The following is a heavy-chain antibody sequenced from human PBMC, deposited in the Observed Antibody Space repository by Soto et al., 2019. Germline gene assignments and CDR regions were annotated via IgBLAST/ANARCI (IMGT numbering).Heavy chain of an antibody. CDR3: ARDPRRTRGWHFDL. D-gene: IGHD3-10*01. Sequence: QVQLQESGPGLVRPSQTLSLTCTVSGGSISTSDYYWSWIRQHPVRGLEWIGYVYFSGGTFYNPSLESRVVISVETSENRFSLKLSSVTAADTAVYYCARDPRRTRGWHFDLWGRGTLVTVSS. V-gene: IGHV4-31*03. CDR1: GGSISTSDYY. CDR2: VYFSGGT. J-gene: IGHJ2*01.